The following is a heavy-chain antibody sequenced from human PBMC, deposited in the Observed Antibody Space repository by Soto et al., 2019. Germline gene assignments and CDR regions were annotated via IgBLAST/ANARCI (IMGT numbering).Heavy chain of an antibody. CDR3: ARILWWTMVRGVIHEIDY. Sequence: QVQLVQSGAEVKKPGASVKVSCKASGYTFTSYGISWVRQAPGQGLEWMGWISAYNGNTNYAQKLQGRVTMTTDTSTSTAVIELRSLRSDDTAVYYCARILWWTMVRGVIHEIDYWGQGTLITVSS. V-gene: IGHV1-18*01. D-gene: IGHD3-10*01. J-gene: IGHJ4*02. CDR1: GYTFTSYG. CDR2: ISAYNGNT.